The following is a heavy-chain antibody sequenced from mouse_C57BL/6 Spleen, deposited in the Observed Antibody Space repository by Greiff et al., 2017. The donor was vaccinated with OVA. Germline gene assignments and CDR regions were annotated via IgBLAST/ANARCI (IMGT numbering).Heavy chain of an antibody. Sequence: QVQLQQSGPELVKPGASVKISCKASGYAFSSSWMNWVKQRPGKGLEWIGRLYPGDGDTNYNGKFKGKATLTADKSSSTAYMQLSSLTSEDSAVYFCARWDGYPDYWGQGTTLTVSS. J-gene: IGHJ2*01. CDR2: LYPGDGDT. CDR1: GYAFSSSW. V-gene: IGHV1-82*01. D-gene: IGHD2-3*01. CDR3: ARWDGYPDY.